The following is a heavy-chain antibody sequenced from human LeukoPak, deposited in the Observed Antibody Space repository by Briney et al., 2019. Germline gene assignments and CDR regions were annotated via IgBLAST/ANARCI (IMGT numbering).Heavy chain of an antibody. D-gene: IGHD3-10*01. J-gene: IGHJ4*02. V-gene: IGHV1-2*02. CDR2: INPNSGGT. Sequence: ASVKVSCKASGYTFTGYYMHWVRRAPGQGLEWMGWINPNSGGTNSAQKFQGRVTMTRDTSISTAYMELSSLRSDDTAVYYCARPSSGSYSRDGFDYWGQGTLVTVSS. CDR1: GYTFTGYY. CDR3: ARPSSGSYSRDGFDY.